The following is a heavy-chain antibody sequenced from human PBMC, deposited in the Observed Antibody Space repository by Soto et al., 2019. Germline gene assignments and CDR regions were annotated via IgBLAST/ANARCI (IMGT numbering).Heavy chain of an antibody. CDR2: INSDGSST. CDR3: AKAWEVNWFDP. V-gene: IGHV3-74*01. J-gene: IGHJ5*02. CDR1: GFTFSTYW. Sequence: GGSLRLSCAASGFTFSTYWMHWVRQAPGKGLVWVSRINSDGSSTSYADPVKGRFTISRDNAKNTLYLQMNSLRADDTAVYYCAKAWEVNWFDPWGQGTLVTVSS. D-gene: IGHD1-26*01.